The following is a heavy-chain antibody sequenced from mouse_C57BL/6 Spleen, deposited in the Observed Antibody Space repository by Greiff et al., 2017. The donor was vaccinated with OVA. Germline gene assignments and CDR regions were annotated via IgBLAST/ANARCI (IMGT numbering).Heavy chain of an antibody. D-gene: IGHD1-1*01. V-gene: IGHV1-50*01. CDR3: ARGVITTGDWYFDV. CDR2: IDPSDSYT. J-gene: IGHJ1*03. CDR1: GYTFTSYW. Sequence: QVQLQQPGAELVKPGASVKLSCKASGYTFTSYWMQWVKQRPGQGLEWIGEIDPSDSYTNYNQKFKGKATLTVDTSSSTAYMQLSSLTSEDAAVYYCARGVITTGDWYFDVWGTGTTVTVSS.